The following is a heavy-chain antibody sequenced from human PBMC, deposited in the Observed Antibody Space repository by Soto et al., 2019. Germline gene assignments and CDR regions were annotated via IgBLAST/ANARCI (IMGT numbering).Heavy chain of an antibody. J-gene: IGHJ5*02. CDR2: MNPGSGDT. CDR3: ARMESFGSLNWFDP. D-gene: IGHD5-18*01. Sequence: ASVKVSCKASGFTFTNNDVSWVRQATGQGLEWMGWMNPGSGDTGYAQKFQGRVTMTRDISIATAYMELNSLTSEDTAIYYCARMESFGSLNWFDPWGQGTLVTVSS. CDR1: GFTFTNND. V-gene: IGHV1-8*02.